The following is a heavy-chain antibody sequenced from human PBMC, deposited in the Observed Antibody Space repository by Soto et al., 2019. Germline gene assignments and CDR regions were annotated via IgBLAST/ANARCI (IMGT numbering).Heavy chain of an antibody. D-gene: IGHD5-12*01. V-gene: IGHV3-23*01. CDR1: GFTFSKYA. CDR3: AKVVEIYMGFFDY. CDR2: ISGSGGSS. J-gene: IGHJ4*02. Sequence: GGSLRLSCADSGFTFSKYAMTWVRQAPGKGLEWVSDISGSGGSSYYAHSVKGRFTISRDNSKNTLYLQMNSLRAEDTAVYYCAKVVEIYMGFFDYWGQGTLVTVSS.